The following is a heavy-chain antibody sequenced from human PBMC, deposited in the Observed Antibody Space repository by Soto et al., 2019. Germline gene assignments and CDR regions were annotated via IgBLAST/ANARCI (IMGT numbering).Heavy chain of an antibody. D-gene: IGHD6-13*01. CDR1: GFTFSSYS. J-gene: IGHJ4*02. CDR3: ARCTGIAAADPFDY. CDR2: ISSSSSYI. Sequence: GGSLRLSCASSGFTFSSYSMNWVRQAPGKGLEWVSSISSSSSYIYYADSVKGRFTISRDNAKNSLYLQMNSLRAEDTAVYYCARCTGIAAADPFDYWGQGTLVTVSS. V-gene: IGHV3-21*01.